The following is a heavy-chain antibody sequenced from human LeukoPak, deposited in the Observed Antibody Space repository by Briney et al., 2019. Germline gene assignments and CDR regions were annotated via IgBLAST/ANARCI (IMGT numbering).Heavy chain of an antibody. D-gene: IGHD3-9*01. V-gene: IGHV3-30*04. CDR1: GFTFSSYA. J-gene: IGHJ4*02. CDR2: ISYDGSNK. CDR3: AKDRNQYFDPNFDY. Sequence: PGGSLRLSCAASGFTFSSYAMHWVRQAPGKGLEWVAVISYDGSNKYYADSVKGRFTISRDNSKNTLYLQMNSLRAEDTAVYYCAKDRNQYFDPNFDYWGQGTLVTVSS.